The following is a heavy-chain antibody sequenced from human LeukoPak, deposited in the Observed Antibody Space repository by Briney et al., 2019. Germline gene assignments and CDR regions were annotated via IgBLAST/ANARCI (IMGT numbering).Heavy chain of an antibody. J-gene: IGHJ4*02. D-gene: IGHD3-22*01. Sequence: PSETLSLTCSVSGGSISSSSYYWGWIRQPPGKKLEWIGNIYYSGSTYYNPSLKSRVTISVDRSKNQFSLKLSSVTAADTAVYYCASGYYYDSSGYQPRFDYWGQGTLVTVPS. V-gene: IGHV4-39*07. CDR2: IYYSGST. CDR1: GGSISSSSYY. CDR3: ASGYYYDSSGYQPRFDY.